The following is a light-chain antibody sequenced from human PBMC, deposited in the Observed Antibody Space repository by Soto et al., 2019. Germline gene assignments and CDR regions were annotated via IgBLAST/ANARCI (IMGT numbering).Light chain of an antibody. CDR2: DTS. J-gene: IGKJ5*01. CDR3: QQYGTSEII. V-gene: IGKV3-20*01. CDR1: QSLTNSF. Sequence: VMTQSPLSLPVTLGQPATLSCRASQSLTNSFIAWYQQKPGQAPRLLIYDTSSRATGIPDRFSGSGSGTDFTLTISRLEPEDFAVFFCQQYGTSEIIFGQGTRLEIK.